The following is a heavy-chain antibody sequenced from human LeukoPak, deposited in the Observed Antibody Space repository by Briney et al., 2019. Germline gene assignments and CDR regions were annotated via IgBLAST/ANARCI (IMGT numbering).Heavy chain of an antibody. CDR2: ISYDANVK. CDR3: AKDRHPARTDGYYYDF. J-gene: IGHJ4*02. V-gene: IGHV3-30*18. D-gene: IGHD3-3*01. Sequence: GGSLRLSCAASAFTFSSYGMHWVRQAPSKGLEWVAVISYDANVKNYADPVKGRFTISRDNSKNTLFLQMNSLRGEDTAVYYCAKDRHPARTDGYYYDFWGQGTLVTVSS. CDR1: AFTFSSYG.